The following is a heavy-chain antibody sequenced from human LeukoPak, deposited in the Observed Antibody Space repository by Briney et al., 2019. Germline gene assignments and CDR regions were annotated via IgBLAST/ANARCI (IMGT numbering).Heavy chain of an antibody. CDR1: GGSISSYY. J-gene: IGHJ2*01. Sequence: PSETLSLTCTVSGGSISSYYWSWIRQPPGKGLEWIGYIYYSGSTNYNPSLKSRVTISVDTPKNQFSLKLSSVTAADTAVYYCARVGQKYCSGGSCPSYWYFDLWGRGTLVTVSS. D-gene: IGHD2-15*01. V-gene: IGHV4-59*01. CDR2: IYYSGST. CDR3: ARVGQKYCSGGSCPSYWYFDL.